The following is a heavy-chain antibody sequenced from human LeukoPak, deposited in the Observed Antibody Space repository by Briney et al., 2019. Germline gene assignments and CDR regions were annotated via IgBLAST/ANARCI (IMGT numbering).Heavy chain of an antibody. J-gene: IGHJ4*02. V-gene: IGHV1-3*01. CDR2: INAGNGNT. D-gene: IGHD3-10*01. CDR1: GYTFTSYA. CDR3: ARAYYYGSGSYYFDY. Sequence: GASVKVSCKASGYTFTSYAMHWVRQAPGQGLEWMGWINAGNGNTKYSQKFQGRVTITRDTSASTAYMELSSLRSEDTAVYYCARAYYYGSGSYYFDYWGQGTLVTVSS.